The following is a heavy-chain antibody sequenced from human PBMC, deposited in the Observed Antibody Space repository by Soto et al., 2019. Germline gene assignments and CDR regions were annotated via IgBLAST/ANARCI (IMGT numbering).Heavy chain of an antibody. CDR1: GGSISGYF. CDR3: VRGDVFDI. Sequence: QLQLQESGPGLVKPSETLSLICTVSGGSISGYFWSWVRQPAGKGLEWIGRIYSAGSTNYNPSLKCRVTMSVDTSQNQFSLKLTSVTAADTAMYYCVRGDVFDIWGRGTMVTVSS. CDR2: IYSAGST. V-gene: IGHV4-4*07. J-gene: IGHJ3*02. D-gene: IGHD3-16*01.